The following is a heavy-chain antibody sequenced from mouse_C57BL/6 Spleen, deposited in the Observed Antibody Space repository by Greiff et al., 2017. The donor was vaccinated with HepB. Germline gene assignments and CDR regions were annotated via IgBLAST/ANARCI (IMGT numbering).Heavy chain of an antibody. D-gene: IGHD1-1*01. V-gene: IGHV1-53*01. J-gene: IGHJ3*01. CDR1: GYTFTRSW. Sequence: QVQLQQPGTELVKPGASVKLSCTASGYTFTRSWMHWVKQRPGQGLEWIGNINPSNGGTNYNEKFKSKATLTVDKSSSTAYMQLSSLTSEDSAVYYCARSSDCSSYWFAYWGQGTLVTVSA. CDR3: ARSSDCSSYWFAY. CDR2: INPSNGGT.